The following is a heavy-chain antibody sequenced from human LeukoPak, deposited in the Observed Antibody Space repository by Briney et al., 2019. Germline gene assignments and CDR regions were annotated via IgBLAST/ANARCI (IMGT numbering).Heavy chain of an antibody. CDR1: GYSISSGYY. CDR3: ARDMEGSMQRLGNWYFDL. J-gene: IGHJ2*01. Sequence: SETLSLTCAVSGYSISSGYYWGWIRQPPGKGLEWIGSIYHSGSTYYNPSLKSRVTISVDTSKNQFSLKLSSVTAADTAVYYCARDMEGSMQRLGNWYFDLWGRGTLVTVSS. V-gene: IGHV4-38-2*02. D-gene: IGHD6-25*01. CDR2: IYHSGST.